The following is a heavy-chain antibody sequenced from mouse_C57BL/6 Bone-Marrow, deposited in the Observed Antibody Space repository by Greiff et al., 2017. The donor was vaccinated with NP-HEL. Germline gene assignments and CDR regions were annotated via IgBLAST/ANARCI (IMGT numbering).Heavy chain of an antibody. J-gene: IGHJ1*03. Sequence: VQLQQSGAELVRPGTSVKVSCKASGYAFTNYLIEWVKQRPGQGLEWIGVINPGSGGTNYNEKFKGKATLTADKSSSTAYMQLSSLTAEDSAVYFCAGEIYYYGYWYFDVWGTGTTVTVSS. CDR3: AGEIYYYGYWYFDV. CDR2: INPGSGGT. CDR1: GYAFTNYL. V-gene: IGHV1-54*01. D-gene: IGHD1-1*01.